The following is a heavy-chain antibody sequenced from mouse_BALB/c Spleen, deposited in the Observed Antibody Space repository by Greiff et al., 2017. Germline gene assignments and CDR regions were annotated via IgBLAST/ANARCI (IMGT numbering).Heavy chain of an antibody. D-gene: IGHD2-4*01. V-gene: IGHV5-17*02. CDR2: ISSGSSTI. Sequence: EVMLVESGGGLVQPGGSRKLSCAASGFTFSSFGMHWVRQAPEKGLEWVAYISSGSSTIYYADTVKGRFTISRDNPKNTLFLQMTSLRSEDTAMYYCARGDYDYDGYAYWGQGTLVTVSA. J-gene: IGHJ3*01. CDR1: GFTFSSFG. CDR3: ARGDYDYDGYAY.